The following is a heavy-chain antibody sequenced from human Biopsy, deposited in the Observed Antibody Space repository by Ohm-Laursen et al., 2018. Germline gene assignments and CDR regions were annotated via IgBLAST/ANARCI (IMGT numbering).Heavy chain of an antibody. J-gene: IGHJ3*02. D-gene: IGHD3-16*01. Sequence: GTLSLTCAVSGGSFSGYYWSWIRQTPGKGLEWIGEVGHSGSTNYNPSLKSRVTISVDTSKNQFSLNLSSVTAADTAVYYCARLTGDYIWGNWRINHDPFDIWDQGTSVTVSS. V-gene: IGHV4-34*01. CDR3: ARLTGDYIWGNWRINHDPFDI. CDR1: GGSFSGYY. CDR2: VGHSGST.